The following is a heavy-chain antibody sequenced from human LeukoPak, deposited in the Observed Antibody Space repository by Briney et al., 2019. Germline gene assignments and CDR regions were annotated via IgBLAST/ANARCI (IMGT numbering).Heavy chain of an antibody. D-gene: IGHD2/OR15-2a*01. J-gene: IGHJ3*02. CDR2: IYYTGST. Sequence: PSQTLSLTCTVSGGSISNYYWSWIRQPPGTGLEWIGYIYYTGSTNYNPSLESRVSMSADTSNNHFSLKLTSVTAPDTAVYYCARRPSYAYAFDIWGQGTMVTVSS. CDR1: GGSISNYY. V-gene: IGHV4-59*08. CDR3: ARRPSYAYAFDI.